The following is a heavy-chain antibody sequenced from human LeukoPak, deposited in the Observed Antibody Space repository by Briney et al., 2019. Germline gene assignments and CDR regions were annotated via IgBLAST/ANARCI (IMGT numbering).Heavy chain of an antibody. CDR1: GFTFSSYW. CDR3: ASSLGALI. CDR2: IKTDGSST. V-gene: IGHV3-74*01. Sequence: PGGSLRLSCAASGFTFSSYWMHWVRQAPGKGLVWVSRIKTDGSSTNYADSVKGRFTISRDNAKNTVYLQMNSLRAEDTAVYYCASSLGALIWGQGTLVTVPS. J-gene: IGHJ4*02. D-gene: IGHD1-26*01.